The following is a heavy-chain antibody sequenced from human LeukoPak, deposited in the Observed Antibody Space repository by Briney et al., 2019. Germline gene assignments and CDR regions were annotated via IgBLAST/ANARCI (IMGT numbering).Heavy chain of an antibody. CDR1: GYTFTGYY. CDR3: ARTIAAAGIVLRAFDI. CDR2: INPNSGGT. Sequence: ASAKVSCKASGYTFTGYYMHWVRQAPGQGLEWMGWINPNSGGTNYAQKFQGRVTMTRDTSISTAYMELSRLRSDDTAVYYCARTIAAAGIVLRAFDIWGQGTMVTVSS. D-gene: IGHD6-13*01. V-gene: IGHV1-2*02. J-gene: IGHJ3*02.